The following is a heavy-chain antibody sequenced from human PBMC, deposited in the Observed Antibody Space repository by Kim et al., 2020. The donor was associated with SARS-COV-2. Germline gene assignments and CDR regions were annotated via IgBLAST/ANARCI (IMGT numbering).Heavy chain of an antibody. CDR3: ARGKDIVVVVAAAPYYFDY. J-gene: IGHJ4*02. D-gene: IGHD2-15*01. Sequence: SRVTISVDTSKNQFSLKLSAVTAADTAVYYCARGKDIVVVVAAAPYYFDYWGQGTLVTVSS. V-gene: IGHV4-34*01.